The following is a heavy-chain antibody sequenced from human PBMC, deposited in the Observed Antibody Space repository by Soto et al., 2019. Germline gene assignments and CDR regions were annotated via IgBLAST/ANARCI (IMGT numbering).Heavy chain of an antibody. V-gene: IGHV4-61*01. Sequence: GTLSRNCIVSGGSGISNRNYWSWIRQPPGKGLEWIGYIYYSGSTNYNPSLKSRVTISVDTSKNQFSLKLSSVTAADTAVYYCARERAYDFWSGIFRSYYFDYWGQGTLVIVSS. CDR3: ARERAYDFWSGIFRSYYFDY. CDR2: IYYSGST. J-gene: IGHJ4*02. CDR1: GGSGISNRNY. D-gene: IGHD3-3*01.